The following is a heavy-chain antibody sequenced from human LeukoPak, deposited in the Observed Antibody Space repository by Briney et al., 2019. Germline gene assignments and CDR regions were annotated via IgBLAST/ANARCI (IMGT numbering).Heavy chain of an antibody. J-gene: IGHJ6*03. D-gene: IGHD4-23*01. CDR1: GYTFNGYY. CDR2: INPNSGGT. CDR3: ARGGYGGNVIRDYMDV. V-gene: IGHV1-2*02. Sequence: ASVKVSCKASGYTFNGYYIHWVRQAPGQGLEWMGWINPNSGGTNYAQKFQGRVTMTRDTSISTVYMELSRLRSDDTAVYYCARGGYGGNVIRDYMDVWGKGTTVTVSS.